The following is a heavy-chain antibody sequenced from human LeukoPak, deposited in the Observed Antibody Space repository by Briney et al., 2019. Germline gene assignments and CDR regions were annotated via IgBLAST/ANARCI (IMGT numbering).Heavy chain of an antibody. D-gene: IGHD3-10*01. Sequence: GGSLRLSCAASGFTFSRYGMSWVRQAPGKGLEWVSVIGGGGGSTYYADSVKGRFTISRDNSKNTLYLQMNSLRAEDTAVYYCAREAPISDSGNYYKSLGYWGQGTLVTVSS. CDR2: IGGGGGST. J-gene: IGHJ4*02. CDR3: AREAPISDSGNYYKSLGY. V-gene: IGHV3-23*01. CDR1: GFTFSRYG.